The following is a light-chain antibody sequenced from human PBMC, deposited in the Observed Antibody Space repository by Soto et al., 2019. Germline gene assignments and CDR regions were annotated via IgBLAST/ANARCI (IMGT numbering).Light chain of an antibody. V-gene: IGKV3-20*01. CDR1: QSVSSAY. Sequence: EIVLTLSPGTLSLSPGERATLSCRASQSVSSAYLAWYQQKPGQAPRLLIYDVSSRATGIPDRFSGSGSGTDFTLTVSRLEPEDFAVYYCQQDGSSPETFGQGTKVDIK. CDR2: DVS. J-gene: IGKJ1*01. CDR3: QQDGSSPET.